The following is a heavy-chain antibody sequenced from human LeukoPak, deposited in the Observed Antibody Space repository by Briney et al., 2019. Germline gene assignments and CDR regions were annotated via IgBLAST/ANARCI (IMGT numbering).Heavy chain of an antibody. CDR2: IYYSGST. CDR1: GYSISSGYY. V-gene: IGHV4-38-2*02. J-gene: IGHJ6*03. CDR3: AKTDYGDYARYYYYYYMDV. Sequence: SETLSLTCTVSGYSISSGYYWGWIRQPPGKGLEWIGSIYYSGSTYYNPSLKSRVTISVDTSKNQFSLKLSSVTAADTAVYYCAKTDYGDYARYYYYYYMDVWGKGTTVTVSS. D-gene: IGHD4-17*01.